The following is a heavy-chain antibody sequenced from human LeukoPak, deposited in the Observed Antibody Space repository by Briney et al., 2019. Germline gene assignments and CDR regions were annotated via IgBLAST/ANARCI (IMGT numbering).Heavy chain of an antibody. Sequence: AGGSLRLSCAASGFTFSSYAMHWVRQAPGKGLEYVSGISSNGGSTYYANSVKGRFTISRDNSKDTLFLQMNSLRAEDTAVYFCAKDRGYCSGGSCYGTMDVWGQGTAVTVSS. CDR3: AKDRGYCSGGSCYGTMDV. J-gene: IGHJ6*02. CDR2: ISSNGGST. CDR1: GFTFSSYA. V-gene: IGHV3-64*01. D-gene: IGHD2-15*01.